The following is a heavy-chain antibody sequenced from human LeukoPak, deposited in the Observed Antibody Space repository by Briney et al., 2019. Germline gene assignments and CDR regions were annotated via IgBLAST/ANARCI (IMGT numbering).Heavy chain of an antibody. CDR2: ISSSGSTI. CDR3: AREGRPGKSFDY. Sequence: GGSLRLSCAASGFTFSSYEMNWVRQAPGKGLEWVSYISSSGSTIYYADSVKGRFTISRDNAKNSLYLQMNSLRAEDTAVYYCAREGRPGKSFDYWGQGTLVTVSS. CDR1: GFTFSSYE. V-gene: IGHV3-48*03. J-gene: IGHJ4*02.